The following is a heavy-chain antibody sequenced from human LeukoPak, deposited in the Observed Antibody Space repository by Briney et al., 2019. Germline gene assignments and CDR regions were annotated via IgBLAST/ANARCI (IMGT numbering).Heavy chain of an antibody. V-gene: IGHV3-23*01. CDR2: ISGRGGST. CDR3: ARERLGVYDRRWFDS. CDR1: GFTFSSHA. D-gene: IGHD3-22*01. J-gene: IGHJ5*01. Sequence: GGSLRLSCAASGFTFSSHAMSLVRQAPGKGLEWVSAISGRGGSTYYADSVKGRFTLSRDNSENTLYLQMNSLRAEDTAVYYCARERLGVYDRRWFDSWGQGTLVTVSS.